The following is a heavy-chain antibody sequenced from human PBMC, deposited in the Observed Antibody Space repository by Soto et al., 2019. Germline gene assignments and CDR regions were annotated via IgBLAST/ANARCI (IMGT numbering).Heavy chain of an antibody. J-gene: IGHJ4*02. CDR1: GFTFSSYA. CDR2: ISGSGGST. D-gene: IGHD5-18*01. Sequence: AGGSLRLSCAASGFTFSSYAMSWVRQAPGKGLEWVSAISGSGGSTYYADSVKGRFTISRDNSKNTLYLQMNSLRAEDTAVYYCAKVPRGYSYGYGDYFDYWGQGTLVTVSS. CDR3: AKVPRGYSYGYGDYFDY. V-gene: IGHV3-23*01.